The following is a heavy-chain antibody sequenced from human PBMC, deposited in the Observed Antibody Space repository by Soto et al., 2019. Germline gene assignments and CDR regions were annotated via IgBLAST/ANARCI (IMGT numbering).Heavy chain of an antibody. J-gene: IGHJ4*02. Sequence: QVHLVQSGAEVKKPGASVKVSCKGSGYAFTTYGITWVRQAPGQGLEWMGWISAHNGNTNYAQKLQGRGTVTRDTSTRTAYMELRSLRSDATAVYYCSRGRYGDYWGQGALVTVSS. V-gene: IGHV1-18*01. CDR1: GYAFTTYG. CDR2: ISAHNGNT. CDR3: SRGRYGDY. D-gene: IGHD1-1*01.